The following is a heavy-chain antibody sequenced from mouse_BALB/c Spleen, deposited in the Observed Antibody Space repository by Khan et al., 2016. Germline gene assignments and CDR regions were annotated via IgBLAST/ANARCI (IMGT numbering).Heavy chain of an antibody. Sequence: VQLVESGPGLVAPSQSLSITCTVSGYSLTDYGVSWIRQPPGKGLEWLGVIWGGGGTNYKSALKTRLSISKDKAKSQVFLKMNSLQTDDTATYYCASTPAGWYDLDYWGQGTTVTVSS. V-gene: IGHV2-6-5*01. J-gene: IGHJ2*01. D-gene: IGHD2-14*01. CDR2: IWGGGGT. CDR1: GYSLTDYG. CDR3: ASTPAGWYDLDY.